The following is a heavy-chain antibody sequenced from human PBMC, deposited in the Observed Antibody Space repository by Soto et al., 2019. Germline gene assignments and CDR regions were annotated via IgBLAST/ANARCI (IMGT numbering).Heavy chain of an antibody. CDR3: ARDPRAAGYYYGMDV. D-gene: IGHD6-25*01. CDR2: IYPGDSDT. V-gene: IGHV5-51*01. CDR1: GYSFTSYW. Sequence: GESLKISCKGSGYSFTSYWIGWVRQMPGKGLEWMGIIYPGDSDTRYSPSFQGQVTISADKSISAASLQWSSLKASDTAMYYCARDPRAAGYYYGMDVWGQGTTVTVSS. J-gene: IGHJ6*02.